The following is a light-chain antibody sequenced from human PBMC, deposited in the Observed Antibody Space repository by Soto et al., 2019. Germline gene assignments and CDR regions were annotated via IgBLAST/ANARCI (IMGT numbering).Light chain of an antibody. Sequence: QSVLTQPPSVSAAPGQKVTISCSGSSSNIGNNYVSWYQQLPGTAPKLLIYDNNKRPSGIPDRFSGSKSGTSATLGITGLQTGDEADYYCATWDSSLSLVFGGGTKLTVL. CDR3: ATWDSSLSLV. J-gene: IGLJ2*01. CDR1: SSNIGNNY. V-gene: IGLV1-51*01. CDR2: DNN.